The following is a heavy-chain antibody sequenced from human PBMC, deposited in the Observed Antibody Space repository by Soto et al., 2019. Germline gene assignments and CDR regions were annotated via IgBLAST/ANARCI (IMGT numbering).Heavy chain of an antibody. Sequence: SGPTLVNATQTLTLTCTFSGFSLSTTGMCVSWIRQPPGKALEWLARIDWDDDKYYSTSLKTRLTISKDTSKNQVVLTMTNMDPVDTATYYCARIAFPHYVTSGSPSFNYWGQGRLVTACS. J-gene: IGHJ4*02. CDR2: IDWDDDK. CDR1: GFSLSTTGMC. CDR3: ARIAFPHYVTSGSPSFNY. V-gene: IGHV2-70*11. D-gene: IGHD3-22*01.